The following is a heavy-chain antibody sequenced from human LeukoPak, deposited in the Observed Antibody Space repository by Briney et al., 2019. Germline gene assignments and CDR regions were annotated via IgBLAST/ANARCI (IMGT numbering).Heavy chain of an antibody. Sequence: SQTLSLTCTVSGGSIGSGDYWSWIRQHPGKDLEWIGYIYYSGSTYYNPSLKSRVTISGDTSKNQFSLKLSPVTAADTAIYYCATYYDRSGYKLDYWGQGTLVTVSS. CDR3: ATYYDRSGYKLDY. V-gene: IGHV4-31*03. CDR1: GGSIGSGDY. CDR2: IYYSGST. J-gene: IGHJ4*02. D-gene: IGHD3-22*01.